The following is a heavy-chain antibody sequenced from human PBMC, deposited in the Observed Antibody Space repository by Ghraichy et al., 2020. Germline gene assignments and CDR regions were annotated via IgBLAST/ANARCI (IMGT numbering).Heavy chain of an antibody. Sequence: GGSLRLSCAASGFTLSSYWMSWVRQGPGKGLEWVANIKQDESEKYYVDSVKGRFTISRDNAKNSLYLQINILRVEDTAVYYCARGKAITGTMVHPFDYWGRGTLVTVSS. CDR1: GFTLSSYW. CDR2: IKQDESEK. CDR3: ARGKAITGTMVHPFDY. D-gene: IGHD1-20*01. J-gene: IGHJ4*02. V-gene: IGHV3-7*01.